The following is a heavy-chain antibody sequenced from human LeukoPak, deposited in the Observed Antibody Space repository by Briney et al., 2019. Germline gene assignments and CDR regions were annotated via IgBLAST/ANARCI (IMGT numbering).Heavy chain of an antibody. J-gene: IGHJ5*02. D-gene: IGHD3-16*01. CDR2: MNPNSGNT. CDR3: ARESGSYLWRSWLNP. CDR1: GYTFTSYD. V-gene: IGHV1-8*03. Sequence: RASVKVSCKASGYTFTSYDINWVRQATGQGLEWMGWMNPNSGNTGYAQKFQGRVTITRNTSISTAYMELSSLRSEDTAVYYCARESGSYLWRSWLNPWGQGTLVTVSS.